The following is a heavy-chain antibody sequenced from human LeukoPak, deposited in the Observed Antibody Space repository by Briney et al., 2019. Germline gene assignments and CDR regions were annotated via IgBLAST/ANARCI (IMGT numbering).Heavy chain of an antibody. CDR3: AREYGSGTPDFDY. Sequence: PGGSLRLSCAASGFTFSNYNMNWVRQAPGKGLEWVSYISTSGRAIFYADSVKGRFTISRDNAKNSLYLQMNSLRDEDTAVYYCAREYGSGTPDFDYWGQGTLVSVSS. V-gene: IGHV3-48*02. D-gene: IGHD3-10*01. J-gene: IGHJ4*02. CDR1: GFTFSNYN. CDR2: ISTSGRAI.